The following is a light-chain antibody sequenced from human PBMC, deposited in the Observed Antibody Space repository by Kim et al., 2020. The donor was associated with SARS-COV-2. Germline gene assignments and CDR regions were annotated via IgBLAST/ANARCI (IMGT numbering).Light chain of an antibody. CDR3: NSRDSSGRHLE. J-gene: IGLJ2*01. CDR1: SLRTYY. V-gene: IGLV3-19*01. CDR2: GKN. Sequence: SSELTQEPAVSVALGQAVRITCQGDSLRTYYAAWYQQKPGQAPVIVISGKNNRPSGIPDRFSGSISGNTASLTITGAQADDEADYYCNSRDSSGRHLEFG.